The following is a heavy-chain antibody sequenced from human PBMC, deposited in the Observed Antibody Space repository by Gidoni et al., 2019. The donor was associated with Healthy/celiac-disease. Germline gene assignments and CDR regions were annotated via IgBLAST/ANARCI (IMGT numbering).Heavy chain of an antibody. V-gene: IGHV4-61*01. D-gene: IGHD2-21*01. CDR1: GGSVSSGSYY. J-gene: IGHJ4*02. Sequence: QVQLQESGPGLVKPSETLSLTCTVSGGSVSSGSYYWSWIRQPPGKGLEWIGYIYYSGSTNYNPSLKSRVTISVDTSKNQFSLKLSSVTAADTAVYYCARARVILWPLFDYWGQGTLVTVSS. CDR3: ARARVILWPLFDY. CDR2: IYYSGST.